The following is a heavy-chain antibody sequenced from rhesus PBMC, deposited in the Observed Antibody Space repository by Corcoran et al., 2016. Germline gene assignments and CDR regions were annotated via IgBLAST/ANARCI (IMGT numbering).Heavy chain of an antibody. J-gene: IGHJ4*01. CDR1: GYSISGYY. V-gene: IGHV4-122*02. CDR2: ITYSGST. D-gene: IGHD6-43*01. CDR3: AKRTAAAYFEY. Sequence: QVQLQESGPGLVKPSETLSLTCAVSGYSISGYYWSWIRQAPGKGLEWIGYITYSGSTSYNPSLKSRVTISRDTSENQFSLKLSSVTAADTAVYYCAKRTAAAYFEYWGQGVLVTVSS.